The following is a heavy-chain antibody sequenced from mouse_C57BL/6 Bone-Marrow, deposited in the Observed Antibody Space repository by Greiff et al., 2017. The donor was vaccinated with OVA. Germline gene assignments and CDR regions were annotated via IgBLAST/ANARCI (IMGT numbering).Heavy chain of an antibody. Sequence: EVQVVESGGGLVQPGGSLKLSCAASGFTFSDYYMYWVRQTPEKRLEWVAYISNGGGSTYYPDNVKGRFTISRDNAKNTLYLQMSRLKSEDTAMYYCARHSYSMCAMDYWGQGTSVTVSS. CDR2: ISNGGGST. CDR1: GFTFSDYY. D-gene: IGHD1-1*01. J-gene: IGHJ4*01. V-gene: IGHV5-12*01. CDR3: ARHSYSMCAMDY.